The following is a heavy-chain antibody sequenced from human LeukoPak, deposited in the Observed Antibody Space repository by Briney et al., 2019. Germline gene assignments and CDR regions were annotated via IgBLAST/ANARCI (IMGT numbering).Heavy chain of an antibody. CDR1: GFTFSSYA. V-gene: IGHV3-23*01. Sequence: GSLRLSCAASGFTFSSYAMSWVRQAPGKGLEWVSAISGSGGSTYYADSVKGRFTISRDSSKNTLYLQMNSLRAEDTAVYYCAKDRYQLLLFNWFDPWGQGTLVTVSS. J-gene: IGHJ5*02. D-gene: IGHD2-2*01. CDR2: ISGSGGST. CDR3: AKDRYQLLLFNWFDP.